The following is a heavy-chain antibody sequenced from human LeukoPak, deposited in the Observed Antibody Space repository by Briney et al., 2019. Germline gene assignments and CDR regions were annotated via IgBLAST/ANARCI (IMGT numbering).Heavy chain of an antibody. Sequence: GGSLRLSCAASGFSFSVSGMNWVRQAPGKGLEWVSYISSSSSNTNYADSVKGRFTISRDNAKNSLYLQMNSLRAEDTAVYYCAELGITMIGGVWGKGTTVTISS. J-gene: IGHJ6*04. V-gene: IGHV3-48*04. D-gene: IGHD3-10*02. CDR2: ISSSSSNT. CDR3: AELGITMIGGV. CDR1: GFSFSVSG.